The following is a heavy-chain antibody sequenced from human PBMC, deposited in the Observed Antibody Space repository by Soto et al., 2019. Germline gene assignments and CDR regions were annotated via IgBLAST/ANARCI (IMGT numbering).Heavy chain of an antibody. CDR2: ISYDGSNK. CDR3: ARDRHSSGWSDY. D-gene: IGHD6-19*01. V-gene: IGHV3-30-3*01. J-gene: IGHJ4*02. Sequence: ESGGGVVQPGRSLRLSCAASGFTFSSYAMHWVRQAPGKGLEWVAVISYDGSNKYYADSVKGRFTISRDNSKNTLYLQMNSLRAEDTAVYYCARDRHSSGWSDYWGQGTLVTVSS. CDR1: GFTFSSYA.